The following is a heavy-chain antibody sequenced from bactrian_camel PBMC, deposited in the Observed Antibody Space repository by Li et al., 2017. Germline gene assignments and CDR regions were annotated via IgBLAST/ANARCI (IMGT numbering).Heavy chain of an antibody. Sequence: VQLVESGGGSVQSGGSLRLSCSVSLHTYTSNCLGWFRQAPGKEREGVASIDSEGNTNYANSVKGRFAISKDNAKNTLYLQMNALQPEDTAMYYCAADPRTGGGTWCGLFTSMYFSWGQGTQVTVS. V-gene: IGHV3S53*01. J-gene: IGHJ6*01. CDR3: AADPRTGGGTWCGLFTSMYFS. CDR1: LHTYTSNC. D-gene: IGHD7*01. CDR2: IDSEGNT.